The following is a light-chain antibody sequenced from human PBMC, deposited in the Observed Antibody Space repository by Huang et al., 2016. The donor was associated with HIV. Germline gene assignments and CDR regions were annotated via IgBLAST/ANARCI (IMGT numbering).Light chain of an antibody. CDR1: ENIVYS. CDR2: AAS. V-gene: IGKV1-39*01. CDR3: QQSRNLPRT. Sequence: DIQLTQSPSSLSASVGDGITITCRASENIVYSLSWFQQKPGHAPKALIYAASRLHAGVPSKFSGTGSGTNFTISINGLGPEDFATYYCQQSRNLPRTYGGGTKVDI. J-gene: IGKJ4*01.